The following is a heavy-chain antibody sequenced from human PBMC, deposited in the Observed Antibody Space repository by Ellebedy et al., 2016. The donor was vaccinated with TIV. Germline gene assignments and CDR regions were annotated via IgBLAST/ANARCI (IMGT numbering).Heavy chain of an antibody. CDR2: ISGSGGST. Sequence: GESLKISXAASGFTFSSYAMSWVRQAPGKGLEWVSAISGSGGSTYYADSVKGRFTISRDNSKNTLYLQMNSLRAEDTAVYYCAKDRYSSGWYPSDYWGQGTLVTVSS. CDR1: GFTFSSYA. V-gene: IGHV3-23*01. CDR3: AKDRYSSGWYPSDY. D-gene: IGHD6-19*01. J-gene: IGHJ4*02.